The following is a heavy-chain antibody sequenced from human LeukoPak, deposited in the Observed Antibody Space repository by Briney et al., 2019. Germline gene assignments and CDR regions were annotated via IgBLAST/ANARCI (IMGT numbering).Heavy chain of an antibody. V-gene: IGHV1-24*01. CDR2: FDPEDGET. D-gene: IGHD3-10*01. CDR1: GYTFTELS. Sequence: ASVKVSCKVSGYTFTELSMHWVRQAPGKGLEWMGGFDPEDGETLYAQKFQGRVTMTEDTSTDTGYMELRSLRSEDTAVYYCATDQRGAGLGFVYGSGSFNGLDVWGPGTTVTVSS. J-gene: IGHJ6*02. CDR3: ATDQRGAGLGFVYGSGSFNGLDV.